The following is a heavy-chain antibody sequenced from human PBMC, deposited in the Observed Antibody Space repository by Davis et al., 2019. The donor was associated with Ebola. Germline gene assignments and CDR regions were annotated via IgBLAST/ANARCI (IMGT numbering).Heavy chain of an antibody. CDR3: ARLLKSSGYYYLDY. CDR2: IYSGST. Sequence: PSETLSLTCTVSGGSISSSSYYWGWIRQPPGKGLEWIGSIYSGSTYYNPSLKSRVTISVDTSKNQFSLKLSSVTAADTAVYYCARLLKSSGYYYLDYWGQGTLVTVSS. CDR1: GGSISSSSYY. D-gene: IGHD3-22*01. J-gene: IGHJ4*02. V-gene: IGHV4-39*01.